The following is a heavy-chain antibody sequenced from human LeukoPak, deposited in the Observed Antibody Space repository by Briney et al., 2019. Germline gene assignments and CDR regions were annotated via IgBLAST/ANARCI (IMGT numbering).Heavy chain of an antibody. Sequence: PGGSLRLSCAASGFTVSSNYMSWVRQAPGKGLEWVSVIYSGGSTYYADSVKGRFTISRDNAKNSLYLQMNSLRAEDTAVYYCASSDDSSGYPLDAFDIWGQGTMVTVSS. D-gene: IGHD3-22*01. V-gene: IGHV3-53*01. CDR2: IYSGGST. CDR3: ASSDDSSGYPLDAFDI. CDR1: GFTVSSNY. J-gene: IGHJ3*02.